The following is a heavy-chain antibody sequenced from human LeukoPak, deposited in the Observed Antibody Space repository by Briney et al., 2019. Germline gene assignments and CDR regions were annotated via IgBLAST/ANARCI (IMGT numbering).Heavy chain of an antibody. V-gene: IGHV4-34*01. CDR3: ARDYSSSWGDFDY. J-gene: IGHJ4*02. D-gene: IGHD6-13*01. Sequence: SETLSLTCAVYGGSFSGYYWSWIRQPPGKGLEWIGEINHSGSTNYNPSLKSRVTISVDTSKNQFSLKLRSVTAADTAMYYCARDYSSSWGDFDYWGQGTLVTVSS. CDR2: INHSGST. CDR1: GGSFSGYY.